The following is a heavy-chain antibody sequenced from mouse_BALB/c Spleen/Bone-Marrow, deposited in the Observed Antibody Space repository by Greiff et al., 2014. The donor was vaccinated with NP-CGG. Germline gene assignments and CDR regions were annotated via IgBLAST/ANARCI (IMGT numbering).Heavy chain of an antibody. CDR3: ARRIYYAMGY. CDR1: GYAFTNYL. Sequence: QVQLQQPGAELVRPGTSVKVSCKASGYAFTNYLIGWVKQRPGQGLEWIGVLNPGSGGTNYNEKFKGKATLTADKSSSSAYMQLSSLTSDDSAVYFCARRIYYAMGYWGQGTTLTVSS. V-gene: IGHV1-54*01. D-gene: IGHD2-1*01. J-gene: IGHJ2*01. CDR2: LNPGSGGT.